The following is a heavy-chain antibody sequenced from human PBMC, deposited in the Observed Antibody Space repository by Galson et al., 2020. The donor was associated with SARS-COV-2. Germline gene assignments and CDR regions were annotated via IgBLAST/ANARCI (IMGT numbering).Heavy chain of an antibody. V-gene: IGHV3-33*01. CDR1: GFTFSSHA. CDR3: ARDGQTSSGWAFDY. J-gene: IGHJ4*02. Sequence: GGSLRLSCAASGFTFSSHAMHWVRQAPGKGLEWVAQIFFDGSDKYYGDSVKGRFTISRDGSKNTVYLQMNNLRADDTAVYYCARDGQTSSGWAFDYWGQGTLVTVSS. D-gene: IGHD6-19*01. CDR2: IFFDGSDK.